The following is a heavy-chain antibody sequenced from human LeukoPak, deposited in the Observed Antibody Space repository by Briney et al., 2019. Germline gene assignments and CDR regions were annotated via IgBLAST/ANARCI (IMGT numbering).Heavy chain of an antibody. Sequence: GGSLRLSCAVSGITLSSYAMSWVRQAPGKGLEWVSAISGSGGSTYYADSVKGRFTISRDNSKNTLYLQMNSLRAEDTAVYYCAKSRGSSWYYFDYWGQGTLVTVSS. CDR2: ISGSGGST. CDR3: AKSRGSSWYYFDY. V-gene: IGHV3-23*01. D-gene: IGHD6-13*01. CDR1: GITLSSYA. J-gene: IGHJ4*02.